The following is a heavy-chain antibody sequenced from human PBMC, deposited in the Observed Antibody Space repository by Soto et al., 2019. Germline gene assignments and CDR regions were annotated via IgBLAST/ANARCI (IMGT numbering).Heavy chain of an antibody. CDR3: AIDRIVVAGTPLAS. CDR1: DCSISRGYD. V-gene: IGHV4-38-2*02. D-gene: IGHD3-22*01. J-gene: IGHJ6*04. CDR2: SCHSGNT. Sequence: PSETLCLTCVVADCSISRGYDWGWVRGPGGEGLEGSGGSCHSGNTDYSPSLTSRVTMSIDTSKNHFSLNLTSVTAAATAVYYCAIDRIVVAGTPLASWAKGPTAPVSS.